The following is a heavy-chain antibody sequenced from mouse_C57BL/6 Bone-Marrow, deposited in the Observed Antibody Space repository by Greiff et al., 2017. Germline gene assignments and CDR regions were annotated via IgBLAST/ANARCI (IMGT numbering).Heavy chain of an antibody. V-gene: IGHV5-17*01. D-gene: IGHD4-1*02. CDR1: GFTFSDYG. Sequence: DVHLVESGGGLVKPGGSLKLSCAASGFTFSDYGMHWVRQAPEKGLEWVAYISSGSSTIYYADTVKGRFTISRDNAKNTLFLQMTSLRSEDTAMYYCARDNWDDFDYWGQGTTLTVSS. J-gene: IGHJ2*01. CDR2: ISSGSSTI. CDR3: ARDNWDDFDY.